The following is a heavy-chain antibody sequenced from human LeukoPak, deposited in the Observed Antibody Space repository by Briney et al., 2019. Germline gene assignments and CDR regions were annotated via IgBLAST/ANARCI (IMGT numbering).Heavy chain of an antibody. J-gene: IGHJ5*02. D-gene: IGHD3-3*01. CDR1: GFTFSSYA. V-gene: IGHV3-23*01. CDR3: AKVSDDFWSGYQNWLDP. Sequence: GGSLRLSCAASGFTFSSYAMSWVRQAPGKGLEWVSAISGSGGSTYYADSVKGRFTISRDNSKNTLYLQMNSLRAEDTAVYYCAKVSDDFWSGYQNWLDPWGQGTLVTVSS. CDR2: ISGSGGST.